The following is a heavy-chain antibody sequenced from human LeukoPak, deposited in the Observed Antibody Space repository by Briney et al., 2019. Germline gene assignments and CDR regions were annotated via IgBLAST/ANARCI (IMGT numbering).Heavy chain of an antibody. D-gene: IGHD6-19*01. CDR3: ARSDPFIAVAGTGYFDY. CDR2: IWYDGSNK. V-gene: IGHV3-33*01. J-gene: IGHJ4*02. Sequence: GGSLRLSCAASGFTFSSYGMHWVRQAPGKGLEWVAVIWYDGSNKYYADSVKGRFTISRGNSKNTLYLQMNSLRAEDTAVYYCARSDPFIAVAGTGYFDYWGQGTLVTVSS. CDR1: GFTFSSYG.